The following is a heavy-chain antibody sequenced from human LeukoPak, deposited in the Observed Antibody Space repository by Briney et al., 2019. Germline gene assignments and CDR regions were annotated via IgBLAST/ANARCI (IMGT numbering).Heavy chain of an antibody. CDR2: TYYRAKWYD. V-gene: IGHV6-1*01. D-gene: IGHD6-19*01. J-gene: IGHJ5*01. CDR1: GDSVSSKNGA. Sequence: SQTLSLTCAISGDSVSSKNGAWSWIRQSPWRGLEWLGSTYYRAKWYDEYADSVKVRVTISPDTSQNQFSLHVSSVTPEDTAVYYCARDLGTSGWYTFDFWGQGTLVTVSS. CDR3: ARDLGTSGWYTFDF.